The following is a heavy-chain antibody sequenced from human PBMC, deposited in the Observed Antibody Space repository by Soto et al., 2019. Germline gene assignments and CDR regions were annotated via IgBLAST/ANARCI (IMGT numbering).Heavy chain of an antibody. CDR2: ISGSGDST. J-gene: IGHJ5*02. D-gene: IGHD3-3*01. Sequence: GGSLRLSCAASGFTFNNYAMHWVRQAPGKGLEWVSVISGSGDSTYYAYSVEGRFTVSRDNSKNTLYLQMNSLRAEDTAVYYCTNGGDLSFTVFGVDFPSPESWGQGTLVTVSS. CDR3: TNGGDLSFTVFGVDFPSPES. V-gene: IGHV3-23*01. CDR1: GFTFNNYA.